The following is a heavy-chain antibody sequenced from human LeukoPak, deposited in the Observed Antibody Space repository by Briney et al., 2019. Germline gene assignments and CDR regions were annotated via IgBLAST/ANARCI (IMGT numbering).Heavy chain of an antibody. CDR3: EKPYYGDYNYYYYGMDV. CDR1: GFTFSSYS. CDR2: INGSGGST. J-gene: IGHJ6*02. Sequence: GGSLRLSCAASGFTFSSYSRSWVRQAPGKGLEWVSAINGSGGSTYYPDCVNGRFTIPRENSNNALTLHMNSLTAEHTAVYYCEKPYYGDYNYYYYGMDVWRQGTTVTVSS. V-gene: IGHV3-23*01. D-gene: IGHD4-17*01.